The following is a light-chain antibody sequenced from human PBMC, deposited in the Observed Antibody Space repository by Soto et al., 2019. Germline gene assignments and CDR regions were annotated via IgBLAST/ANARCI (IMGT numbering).Light chain of an antibody. V-gene: IGKV3-20*01. CDR1: QSVTNY. J-gene: IGKJ2*01. Sequence: VLTQSPCTLSLSPGERATLSCRASQSVTNYLVWYQQKAGQAPRLLIYGASSRAPCMPDRFSSSGSGTDFTLTIKSLGPEDSAVYYCQQFDTYPYTFGQGTKPEIQ. CDR2: GAS. CDR3: QQFDTYPYT.